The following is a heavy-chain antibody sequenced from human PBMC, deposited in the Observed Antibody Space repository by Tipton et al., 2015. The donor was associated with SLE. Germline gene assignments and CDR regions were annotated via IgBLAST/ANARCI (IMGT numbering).Heavy chain of an antibody. J-gene: IGHJ4*02. Sequence: GLVKPSQTLSLTCAISGDSVSSNSAAWNWIRQSPSRDLEWLGRTYYRSKWHDDYAESVKSRIDINPDTSKNQFSLHLNSVTPEDTAVYYCAREPAYGGYFDYWGQGTLVTVSS. D-gene: IGHD4-23*01. CDR1: GDSVSSNSAA. CDR3: AREPAYGGYFDY. V-gene: IGHV6-1*01. CDR2: TYYRSKWHD.